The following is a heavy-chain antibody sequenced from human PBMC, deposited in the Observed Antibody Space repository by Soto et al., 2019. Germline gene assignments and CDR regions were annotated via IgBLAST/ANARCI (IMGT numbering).Heavy chain of an antibody. Sequence: EVQLVESGGGLVKPGGSLRLSCAALGFTFSNAWMSWVRQAPGKGLEWVGRIKSKTDGGTTDYAAPVKDSFTISRDDSKNTLYLQMNSLNTSDTAVYYCTTRLRSCDIYGMDVWCQGTTVTVSS. CDR2: IKSKTDGGTT. CDR1: GFTFSNAW. D-gene: IGHD6-13*01. J-gene: IGHJ6*02. V-gene: IGHV3-15*01. CDR3: TTRLRSCDIYGMDV.